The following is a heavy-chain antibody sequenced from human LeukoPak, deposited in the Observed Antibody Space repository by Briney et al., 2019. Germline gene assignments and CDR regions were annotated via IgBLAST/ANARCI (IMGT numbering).Heavy chain of an antibody. CDR3: AKNWGYSDD. CDR1: GFNFSTYW. V-gene: IGHV3-7*02. J-gene: IGHJ4*02. D-gene: IGHD7-27*01. CDR2: INPVGSEK. Sequence: GGSLRLSCAASGFNFSTYWMNWVRQAPGKGLEWVANINPVGSEKYYLDSVKGRFTISRDNAKNSLYLQMNSLRAEDTAVYYCAKNWGYSDDWGQGTLVTVSS.